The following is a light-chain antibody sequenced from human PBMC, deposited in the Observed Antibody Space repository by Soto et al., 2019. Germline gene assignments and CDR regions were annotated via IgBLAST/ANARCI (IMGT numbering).Light chain of an antibody. CDR3: LQRFNWTPA. CDR1: QTVTTY. J-gene: IGKJ5*01. V-gene: IGKV3-11*01. CDR2: DAS. Sequence: ENVLTQSPATLSLSRGKRATLSCRVSQTVTTYLAWYQQTPGQAPRVLIYDASNRATGIPARFSGSGAGTDFTLTISSLEPEDFAVYYCLQRFNWTPAFGQGTRLEI.